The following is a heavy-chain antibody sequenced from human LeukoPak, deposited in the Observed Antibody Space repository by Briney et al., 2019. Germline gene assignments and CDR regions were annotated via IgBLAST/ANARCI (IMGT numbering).Heavy chain of an antibody. CDR1: GYTFTSYD. CDR3: ARSQYYDFWSGYRNWFDP. Sequence: ASVKVSCKASGYTFTSYDINWVRQATGQGLEWMGWMNPNSGNTGYAQKFQGRVTITRNTSISTAYMELSSLRSEDTAVYYCARSQYYDFWSGYRNWFDPWGQGTLVTVSS. D-gene: IGHD3-3*01. V-gene: IGHV1-8*03. J-gene: IGHJ5*02. CDR2: MNPNSGNT.